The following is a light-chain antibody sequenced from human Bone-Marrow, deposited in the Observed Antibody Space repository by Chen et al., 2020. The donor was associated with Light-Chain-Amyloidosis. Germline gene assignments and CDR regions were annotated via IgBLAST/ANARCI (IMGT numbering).Light chain of an antibody. CDR1: SSDVGNYNL. Sequence: YALTPPASVSGSPGQSITISCTGSSSDVGNYNLVSCYQQHPCKAPKLMMFEVNQRPSGVSNRFSGSKSGNTASLTISGLLAEAEADYHCGSYAGSNTVVFGGETKLTVL. CDR3: GSYAGSNTVV. CDR2: EVN. V-gene: IGLV2-23*02. J-gene: IGLJ2*01.